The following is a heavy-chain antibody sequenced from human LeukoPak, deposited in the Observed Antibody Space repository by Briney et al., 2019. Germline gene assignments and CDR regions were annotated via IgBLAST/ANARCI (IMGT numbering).Heavy chain of an antibody. CDR1: GFTFSSYS. CDR3: AREGPYYYDNSGSYYFDY. Sequence: GGSLRLSCAASGFTFSSYSMHWVRQAPGKGLVWVSDISSEDSITKYADSVKGRFTISRDNAKNTMSLQMNSLRAEGTAVYYTAREGPYYYDNSGSYYFDYWGQGALVTVSS. J-gene: IGHJ4*02. D-gene: IGHD3-22*01. V-gene: IGHV3-74*01. CDR2: ISSEDSIT.